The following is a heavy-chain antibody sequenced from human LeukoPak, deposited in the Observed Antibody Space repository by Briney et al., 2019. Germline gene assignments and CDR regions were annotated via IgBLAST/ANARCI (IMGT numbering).Heavy chain of an antibody. CDR2: ISSSGSTI. Sequence: GRSLRLSCAASGFTFSSYEMNWVRQAPGKGLEWVSYISSSGSTIYYADSVKGRFTISRDNAKNSLYLQMNSLRAEDTAVYYCAIAAAGTNFQHWGQGTLVTVSS. V-gene: IGHV3-48*03. CDR3: AIAAAGTNFQH. CDR1: GFTFSSYE. D-gene: IGHD6-13*01. J-gene: IGHJ1*01.